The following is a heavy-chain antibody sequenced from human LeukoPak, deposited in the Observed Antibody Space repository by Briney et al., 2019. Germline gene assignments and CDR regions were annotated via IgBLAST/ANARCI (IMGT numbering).Heavy chain of an antibody. CDR1: GGSISSYY. J-gene: IGHJ4*02. CDR3: ARVGAHYYFDY. CDR2: IYYSGST. Sequence: SETLSLTCTVSGGSISSYYWSWIRQPPGKGLEWIGYIYYSGSTNYNPSLKSRVTISVDTSKNQFSLKLSSVTAADTAVYYCARVGAHYYFDYWGQGTLVTLSS. D-gene: IGHD1-26*01. V-gene: IGHV4-59*01.